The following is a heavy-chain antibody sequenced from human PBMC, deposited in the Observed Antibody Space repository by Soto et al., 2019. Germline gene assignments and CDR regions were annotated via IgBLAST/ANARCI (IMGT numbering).Heavy chain of an antibody. D-gene: IGHD4-17*01. J-gene: IGHJ4*02. V-gene: IGHV4-61*01. Sequence: QVQLQESGPGLVKPSETLSVTCTVSGGSVSSRSHFWSWIRQPPGGGLQWIGYIYYSGSTNYNPSLKTRVTISVDKSKNQFSLRLTSVTAADTALYFCARSDYGDSNSQYFDYWGQGALVTVSS. CDR3: ARSDYGDSNSQYFDY. CDR2: IYYSGST. CDR1: GGSVSSRSHF.